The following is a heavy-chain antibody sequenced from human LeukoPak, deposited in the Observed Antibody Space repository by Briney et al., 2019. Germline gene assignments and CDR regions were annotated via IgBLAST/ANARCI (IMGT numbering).Heavy chain of an antibody. CDR1: GGSFSGYY. D-gene: IGHD6-19*01. Sequence: SETLSLTCAVYGGSFSGYYWSWIRQPPGKGLEWIGEINHSGSTNYNPSLKSRVTISVDTSKNQFSLKLSSVTAADTAVYYCAKEEAVPDYWGQGTLVTVSS. CDR2: INHSGST. CDR3: AKEEAVPDY. V-gene: IGHV4-34*01. J-gene: IGHJ4*02.